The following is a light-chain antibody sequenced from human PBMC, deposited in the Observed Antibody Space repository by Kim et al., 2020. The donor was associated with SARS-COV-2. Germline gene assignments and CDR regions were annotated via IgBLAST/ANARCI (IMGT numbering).Light chain of an antibody. CDR1: SLRSYY. V-gene: IGLV3-19*01. CDR2: GKN. CDR3: NSRDSNDTVL. Sequence: VALGQTVRITCQGDSLRSYYATWYQQKPGQAPILVIYGKNNRPSGIPDRFSGSSSGNTASLTITGTQAGDEADYYFNSRDSNDTVLFGGGPQLTFL. J-gene: IGLJ2*01.